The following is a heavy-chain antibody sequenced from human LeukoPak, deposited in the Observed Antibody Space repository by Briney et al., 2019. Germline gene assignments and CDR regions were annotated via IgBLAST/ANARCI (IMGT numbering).Heavy chain of an antibody. CDR3: ASRVYYYGSGNKYYYYYGMDV. Sequence: GSLRLSCAASGFSFSSYAMSWVRQAPGKGLEWIGEINHSGSTNYNPSLKSRVTISVDTSKNQFSLKLSSVTAADTAVYYCASRVYYYGSGNKYYYYYGMDVWGQGTTVTVSS. CDR1: GFSFSSYA. D-gene: IGHD3-10*01. J-gene: IGHJ6*02. CDR2: INHSGST. V-gene: IGHV4-34*01.